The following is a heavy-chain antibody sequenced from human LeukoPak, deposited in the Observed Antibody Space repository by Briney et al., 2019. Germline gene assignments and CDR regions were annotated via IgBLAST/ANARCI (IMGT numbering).Heavy chain of an antibody. D-gene: IGHD5-18*01. Sequence: GGSLRLSCAASGFTFSSYSMNWVRQAPGKGLEWVSYISSSSSTIYYADSVKGRFTISRDNAKNSLYLQMNSLRAEDTAVYYCARGGYSYGYDYWGQGTLVTVSS. J-gene: IGHJ4*02. CDR2: ISSSSSTI. CDR3: ARGGYSYGYDY. CDR1: GFTFSSYS. V-gene: IGHV3-48*01.